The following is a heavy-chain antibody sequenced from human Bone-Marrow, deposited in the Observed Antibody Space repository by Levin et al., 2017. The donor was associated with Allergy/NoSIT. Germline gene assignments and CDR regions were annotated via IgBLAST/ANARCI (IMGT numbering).Heavy chain of an antibody. CDR1: GFTFSNSW. CDR2: IKEDGSEK. V-gene: IGHV3-7*01. D-gene: IGHD5-24*01. J-gene: IGHJ5*02. CDR3: ARDQFRRATIGARWFDA. Sequence: QRGESLKISCAASGFTFSNSWMSWVRQAPGKGLEWVANIKEDGSEKYYVDSLKGRFTISRDNAKNSLYVQMNSLRAEDTAVYYCARDQFRRATIGARWFDAWGQGTLVTVSS.